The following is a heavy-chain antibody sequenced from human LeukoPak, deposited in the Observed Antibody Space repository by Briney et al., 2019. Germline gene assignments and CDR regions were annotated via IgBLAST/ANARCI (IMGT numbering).Heavy chain of an antibody. J-gene: IGHJ4*02. CDR3: ARDDYYDSSGYYPSFDY. D-gene: IGHD3-22*01. CDR1: GVSISSGSYY. CDR2: IHTSGNT. V-gene: IGHV4-61*02. Sequence: SETLSLTCTVSGVSISSGSYYWSWIRQPAGKGLEWIGRIHTSGNTNYNPSLKSRVTISIDTSKNQISLILSSVTAADTAVYYCARDDYYDSSGYYPSFDYWGQGTLVTVSS.